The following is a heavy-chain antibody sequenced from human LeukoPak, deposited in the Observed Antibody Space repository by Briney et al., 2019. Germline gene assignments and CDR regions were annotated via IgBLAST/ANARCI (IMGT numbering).Heavy chain of an antibody. J-gene: IGHJ4*02. V-gene: IGHV3-15*01. CDR1: GFTFSNAW. D-gene: IGHD1-26*01. CDR2: IKSKTDGGTT. Sequence: PGGSLRLPCAASGFTFSNAWMSWVRQAPGKGLEWVGRIKSKTDGGTTDYTAPVKGRFTISRDDSKNTLYLQMNSLKTEDTAVYYCTTESNIVWSIVGGTGTLIDYWGQGTLVTVSS. CDR3: TTESNIVWSIVGGTGTLIDY.